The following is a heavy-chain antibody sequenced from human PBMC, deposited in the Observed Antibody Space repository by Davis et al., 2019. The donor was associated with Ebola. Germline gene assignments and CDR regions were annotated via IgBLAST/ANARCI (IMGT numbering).Heavy chain of an antibody. CDR2: INPHNGNT. Sequence: AASVKVSCKASRGTFGSYAISWVRQAPGQGLEWMGWINPHNGNTNYAQSVQGRVTMTTDTSTSTAYMELRSLRSEDTAVYYCARVGFDYSSGYYSYFDYWGQGTLVTVSS. CDR1: RGTFGSYA. V-gene: IGHV1-18*01. J-gene: IGHJ4*02. D-gene: IGHD3-22*01. CDR3: ARVGFDYSSGYYSYFDY.